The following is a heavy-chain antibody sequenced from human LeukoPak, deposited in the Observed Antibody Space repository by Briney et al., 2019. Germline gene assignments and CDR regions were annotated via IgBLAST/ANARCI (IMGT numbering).Heavy chain of an antibody. Sequence: GRSLRLSCAASGFAFSRYGMHWVRQAPGKGLEWVAVIWDDGSNQKYADSVKGRFTISRDNSKNTLYLQMNSLRAEDTAVYYCARGRGSSWYFDYWGQGTLVTASS. CDR1: GFAFSRYG. J-gene: IGHJ4*02. CDR3: ARGRGSSWYFDY. V-gene: IGHV3-33*01. CDR2: IWDDGSNQ. D-gene: IGHD6-13*01.